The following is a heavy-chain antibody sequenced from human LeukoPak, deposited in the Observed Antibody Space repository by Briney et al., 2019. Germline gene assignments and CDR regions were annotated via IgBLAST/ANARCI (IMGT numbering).Heavy chain of an antibody. Sequence: GGSLRLSRAASGFTFSSYAMSWVRQAPGKGLEWVSAISGSGGSTYYADSVKGRFTISRDNSKNTLYLQMNSLRAEDTAVYYCATESSSGSNYYYYGMDVWGQGTTVTVSS. J-gene: IGHJ6*02. CDR1: GFTFSSYA. CDR2: ISGSGGST. CDR3: ATESSSGSNYYYYGMDV. V-gene: IGHV3-23*01. D-gene: IGHD3-22*01.